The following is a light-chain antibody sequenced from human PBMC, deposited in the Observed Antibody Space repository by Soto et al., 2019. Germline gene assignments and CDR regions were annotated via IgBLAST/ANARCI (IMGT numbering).Light chain of an antibody. CDR3: AAWDDSLNGVV. V-gene: IGLV1-44*01. Sequence: QSVLTQPPSVSGAPGQRVTISCTGNSSNLGAGYDVHWYQQLPGTAPKLLIYINDQRPSGVPDRFSGSKSGTSASLAISGLQSEDEADYYCAAWDDSLNGVVFGGGTKLTVL. J-gene: IGLJ2*01. CDR1: SSNLGAGYD. CDR2: IND.